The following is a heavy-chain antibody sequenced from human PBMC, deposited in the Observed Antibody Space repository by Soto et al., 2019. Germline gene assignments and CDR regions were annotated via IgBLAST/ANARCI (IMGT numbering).Heavy chain of an antibody. J-gene: IGHJ5*02. CDR2: INHSGST. CDR3: ARGGSVAAVTNYIWFDP. Sequence: QVQLQQWGAGLLKPSETLSLTCAVYGGSFSGYYWSWIRQPPGKGLEWIGEINHSGSTNYNPSLKSGVTISVDPSKNQFSLKLSSVTAADTAVYYCARGGSVAAVTNYIWFDPWGQGTLVTVSS. V-gene: IGHV4-34*01. CDR1: GGSFSGYY. D-gene: IGHD2-15*01.